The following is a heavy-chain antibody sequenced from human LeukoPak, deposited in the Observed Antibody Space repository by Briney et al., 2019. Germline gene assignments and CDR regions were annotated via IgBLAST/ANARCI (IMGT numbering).Heavy chain of an antibody. CDR3: GKTTTGYSSGQKPAWPVDS. Sequence: GRSLRLSCEASGFTFGSYAMYWVRQAPGKGLEWVAGIFGSGGSPHYADSVRGRFTISRDNSKNTVYLQINSLRADDTAVYYCGKTTTGYSSGQKPAWPVDSWGQGTLVTVSS. D-gene: IGHD5-18*01. CDR1: GFTFGSYA. V-gene: IGHV3-23*01. CDR2: IFGSGGSP. J-gene: IGHJ4*02.